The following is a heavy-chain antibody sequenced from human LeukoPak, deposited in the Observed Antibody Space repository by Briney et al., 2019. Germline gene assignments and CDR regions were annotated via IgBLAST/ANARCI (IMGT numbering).Heavy chain of an antibody. J-gene: IGHJ6*02. CDR1: GYTFTSYG. CDR2: IIPIFGTA. D-gene: IGHD6-19*01. CDR3: ASGYSSGWSYYYYGMDV. Sequence: SVKVSCKASGYTFTSYGISWVRQAPGQGLEWMGGIIPIFGTANYAQKFQGRVTITADESTSTAYMELSSLRSEDTAVYYCASGYSSGWSYYYYGMDVWGQGTTVTVSS. V-gene: IGHV1-69*13.